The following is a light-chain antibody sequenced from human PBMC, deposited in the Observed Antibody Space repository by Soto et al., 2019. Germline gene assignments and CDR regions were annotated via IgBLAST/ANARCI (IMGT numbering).Light chain of an antibody. CDR1: SSDVGGYNY. CDR2: DVS. J-gene: IGLJ2*01. CDR3: ISYTSSSTLYVV. Sequence: QPASVSGSPGQSITISCTGTSSDVGGYNYVSWYQQHPGKAPKLMIYDVSNRPSGVSNRFSGSKSGNTASLTISGLQAEDEADYYCISYTSSSTLYVVFGGGTKLTVL. V-gene: IGLV2-14*01.